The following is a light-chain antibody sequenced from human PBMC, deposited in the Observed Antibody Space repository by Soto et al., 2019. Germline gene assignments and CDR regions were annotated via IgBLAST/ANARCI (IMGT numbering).Light chain of an antibody. V-gene: IGKV3-20*01. J-gene: IGKJ5*01. CDR3: QQYGSSHFT. Sequence: ETVLTQSPGTLSLSRGERATPSCRASQSVSSDYLAWYQQKPGQAPRLLIYGASSRATGIPDRFSGSGSGTDFTLTISRLEAADFAVYYCQQYGSSHFTFGQGTRLEIK. CDR1: QSVSSDY. CDR2: GAS.